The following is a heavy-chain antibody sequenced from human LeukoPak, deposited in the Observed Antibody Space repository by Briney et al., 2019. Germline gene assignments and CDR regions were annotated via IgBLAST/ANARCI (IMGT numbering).Heavy chain of an antibody. J-gene: IGHJ3*02. Sequence: GGSLRLSCAASGFTVRSNYMSWVRQAPGKGVEGVSDIYSGGSTYYADSGKGRFTISRDKSKNTLYLQMNSLRAEDTAVYYCARDTRQTLITGQAFDIWGQGTMVTVSS. CDR3: ARDTRQTLITGQAFDI. D-gene: IGHD3-22*01. V-gene: IGHV3-66*01. CDR1: GFTVRSNY. CDR2: IYSGGST.